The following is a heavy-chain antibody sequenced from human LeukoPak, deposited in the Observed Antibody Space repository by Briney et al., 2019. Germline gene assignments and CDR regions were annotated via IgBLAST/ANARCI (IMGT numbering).Heavy chain of an antibody. CDR3: AKDAGYSYGLAY. V-gene: IGHV3-30*18. J-gene: IGHJ4*02. CDR2: ISYDGSNK. CDR1: GFTFSSYG. D-gene: IGHD5-18*01. Sequence: PGGSLRLSCAASGFTFSSYGMHWVRQAPGKGLEWVAVISYDGSNKYYADSVKGRFTISRDNPKNTLYLQMNSLRAEDTAVYYCAKDAGYSYGLAYWGQGTLVTVSS.